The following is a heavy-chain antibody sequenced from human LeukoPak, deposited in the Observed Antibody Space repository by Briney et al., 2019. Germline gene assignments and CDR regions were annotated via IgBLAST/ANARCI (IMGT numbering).Heavy chain of an antibody. D-gene: IGHD3-9*01. CDR3: AKDSDDILTGYYGASGYFDY. CDR1: GFTFSSYG. CDR2: IRYDGSNK. Sequence: GGSLRLSCAASGFTFSSYGMHWVRQAPGKGLEWVAFIRYDGSNKYYADSVRGRFTISRDNSKSTLYLQMNNLRAEDTAVYYCAKDSDDILTGYYGASGYFDYWGQGTLVTVSS. J-gene: IGHJ4*02. V-gene: IGHV3-30*02.